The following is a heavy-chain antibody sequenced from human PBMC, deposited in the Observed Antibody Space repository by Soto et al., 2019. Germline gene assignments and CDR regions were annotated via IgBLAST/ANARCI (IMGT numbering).Heavy chain of an antibody. CDR3: VKGYIAADGVFDAFHI. D-gene: IGHD6-13*01. CDR2: ISYDGENK. J-gene: IGHJ3*02. V-gene: IGHV3-30*18. CDR1: GFIFSSYG. Sequence: QVHLVESGGGVVQPGRSLRLSCAASGFIFSSYGIHWVRQAPGKGLEWVAVISYDGENKNYADSVKGRFTISRDNSKKTVYWQKKSLRTEDTAAYYCVKGYIAADGVFDAFHIWGKGTIVPVTS.